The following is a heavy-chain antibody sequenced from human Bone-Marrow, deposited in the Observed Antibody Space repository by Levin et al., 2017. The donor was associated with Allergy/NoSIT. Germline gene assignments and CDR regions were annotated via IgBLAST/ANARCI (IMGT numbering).Heavy chain of an antibody. CDR3: ARDTTPTYYSDSSTYFYDAFDI. V-gene: IGHV3-7*01. Sequence: GGSLRLSCAASGFTFSRYWMTWLRQVPGKGLEWVANIKQDGSVINYVDSMKGRLTISRDNAKNSLYLQMNSLRAEDTAVYYCARDTTPTYYSDSSTYFYDAFDIWGQGTMVTVSS. CDR2: IKQDGSVI. J-gene: IGHJ3*02. D-gene: IGHD3-22*01. CDR1: GFTFSRYW.